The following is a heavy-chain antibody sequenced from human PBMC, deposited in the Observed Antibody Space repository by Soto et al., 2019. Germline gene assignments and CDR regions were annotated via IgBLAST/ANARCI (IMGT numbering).Heavy chain of an antibody. J-gene: IGHJ5*02. CDR3: ARGRGSRYDSYNWLAP. D-gene: IGHD2-2*01. Sequence: QVQLVESGGGVAQPAGSLRLACAASGFSFSSYGMHWVRQAPGKGLEWVAVIWYDGSKKYHAGSVKGRFTISRDNSKDPLYLQMNSLGVEDTAVYYCARGRGSRYDSYNWLAPWGQGTLVTVSS. CDR2: IWYDGSKK. V-gene: IGHV3-33*01. CDR1: GFSFSSYG.